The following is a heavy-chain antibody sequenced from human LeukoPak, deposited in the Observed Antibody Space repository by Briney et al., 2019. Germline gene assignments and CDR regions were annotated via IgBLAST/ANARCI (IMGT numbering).Heavy chain of an antibody. CDR1: GYTFTGYY. CDR3: ARPLGVDAGTGVAFDI. J-gene: IGHJ3*02. Sequence: GASVKVSCKASGYTFTGYYMHWVRQAPGQGLEWMGWINPNNGGTNYAQKFQGRVTMTRDTSISTAYMELSRLRSDDTAVYYCARPLGVDAGTGVAFDIWGQGTMVTVSS. V-gene: IGHV1-2*02. D-gene: IGHD3-3*01. CDR2: INPNNGGT.